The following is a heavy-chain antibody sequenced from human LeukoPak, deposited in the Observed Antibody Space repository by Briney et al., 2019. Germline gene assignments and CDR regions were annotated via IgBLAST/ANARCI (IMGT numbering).Heavy chain of an antibody. V-gene: IGHV3-9*01. J-gene: IGHJ5*02. CDR3: ASSVVVSPAAPYSCFAP. CDR1: GFIFNNYA. CDR2: ISWNSGTI. D-gene: IGHD2-2*01. Sequence: PGGSLRLSCAGSGFIFNNYAMHWVRQPPGKGLEWVSGISWNSGTIDYADSVRGRFTISRDNAKNSLYLQMSTLRVEDTAAYYSASSVVVSPAAPYSCFAPWGQGIQVTVSS.